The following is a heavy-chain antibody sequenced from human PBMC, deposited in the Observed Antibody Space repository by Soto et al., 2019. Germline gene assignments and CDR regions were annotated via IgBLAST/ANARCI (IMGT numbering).Heavy chain of an antibody. V-gene: IGHV6-1*01. CDR3: ARVKLENGATTFFDY. D-gene: IGHD1-26*01. Sequence: SQTLSLTCAISGDSVPSNSAAWNWIRQSPSRGLEWLGRTYYRSKWYNDYAVSVKSRITINPDTSKNQFSLQLNSVTPEDTAVYYCARVKLENGATTFFDYWGQGTLVTVSS. J-gene: IGHJ4*02. CDR2: TYYRSKWYN. CDR1: GDSVPSNSAA.